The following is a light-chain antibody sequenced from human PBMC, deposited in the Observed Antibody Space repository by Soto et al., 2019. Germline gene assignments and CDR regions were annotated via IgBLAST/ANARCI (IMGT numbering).Light chain of an antibody. J-gene: IGLJ1*01. CDR3: FPYTSSGTYV. V-gene: IGLV2-14*01. CDR2: EVS. Sequence: QSVLTQPASVSGSPGQSITISCTGTSSDVGNYKYVSWYQQHPGKAPKLMIYEVSNQPSGVSNRFSGSKSGNTASLTISGLQAEDETDYYCFPYTSSGTYVFGTGTKVTVL. CDR1: SSDVGNYKY.